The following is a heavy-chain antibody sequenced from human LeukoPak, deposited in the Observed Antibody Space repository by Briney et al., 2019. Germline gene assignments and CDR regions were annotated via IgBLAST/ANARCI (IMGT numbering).Heavy chain of an antibody. D-gene: IGHD3-3*01. CDR3: ARGTWRYYFDY. CDR2: IYTSGST. CDR1: GGSISSGSYH. Sequence: PSETLSLTCTVSGGSISSGSYHWRWIRQPAGRGLEWIGRIYTSGSTNYNPSLKSRVTISVDTSKNQFSLKLSSVTAADTAVYYCARGTWRYYFDYWGQGTLVTVSS. J-gene: IGHJ4*02. V-gene: IGHV4-61*02.